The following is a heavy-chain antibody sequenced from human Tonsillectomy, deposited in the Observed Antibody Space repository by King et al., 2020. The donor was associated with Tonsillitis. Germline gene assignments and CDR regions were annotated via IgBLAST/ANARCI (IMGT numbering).Heavy chain of an antibody. CDR2: INHSGST. J-gene: IGHJ4*02. V-gene: IGHV4-34*01. Sequence: VQLQQWGAGLLKPSEILSLTCAVYGGSFSGYYWSWIRQPPGKGLEWIGEINHSGSTNYNPSLKSRVTVSVDTSKNQFSLKLSSVTAADTAVYYCARVLLWFGVDYWGQGTLVTVSS. D-gene: IGHD3-10*01. CDR1: GGSFSGYY. CDR3: ARVLLWFGVDY.